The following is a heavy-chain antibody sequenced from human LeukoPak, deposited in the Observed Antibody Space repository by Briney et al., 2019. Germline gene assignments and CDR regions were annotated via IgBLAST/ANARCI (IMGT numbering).Heavy chain of an antibody. CDR1: GFTFCYYS. D-gene: IGHD3-22*01. CDR2: ISWNRDNI. J-gene: IGHJ6*02. Sequence: GGAPRLSCTVSGFTFCYYSLHLGRPTPGEGLGGGAGISWNRDNIGYGDSVKGRFTISRDNVKNVLYLQMNSLRPEDTALYYCAKDLSSAITSALVLDVWGQGTTVTVS. V-gene: IGHV3-9*01. CDR3: AKDLSSAITSALVLDV.